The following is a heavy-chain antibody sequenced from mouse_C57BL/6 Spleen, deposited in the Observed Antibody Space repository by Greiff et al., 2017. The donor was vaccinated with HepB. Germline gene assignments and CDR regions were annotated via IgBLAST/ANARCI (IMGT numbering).Heavy chain of an antibody. V-gene: IGHV5-6*01. CDR3: ARQPITSSYYFDY. Sequence: EVQLQESGGDLVKPGGSLKLSCAASGFTFSSYGMSWVRQTPDKRLEWVATISSGGSYTYYPDSVKGRFTISRDNAKNTLYLQMSSLKSEDTAMYYCARQPITSSYYFDYWGQGTTLTVSS. D-gene: IGHD1-3*01. CDR1: GFTFSSYG. J-gene: IGHJ2*01. CDR2: ISSGGSYT.